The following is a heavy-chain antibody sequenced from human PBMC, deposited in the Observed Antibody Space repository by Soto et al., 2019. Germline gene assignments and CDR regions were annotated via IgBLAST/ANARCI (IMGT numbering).Heavy chain of an antibody. CDR2: INHSGST. CDR3: ARGNWFDP. V-gene: IGHV4-34*01. J-gene: IGHJ5*02. Sequence: SETLSLTCAVYGGSFSGYYWSWIRRPPGKGLEWIGEINHSGSTNYNPSLKSRVTISVDTSKNQFSLKLSSVTAADTAVYYCARGNWFDPWGQGTLVTVSS. CDR1: GGSFSGYY.